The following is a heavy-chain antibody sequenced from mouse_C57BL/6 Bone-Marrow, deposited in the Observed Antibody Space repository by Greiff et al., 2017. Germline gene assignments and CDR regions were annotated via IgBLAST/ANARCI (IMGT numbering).Heavy chain of an antibody. Sequence: VQLKESGPGLVKPSQSLSLTCSVTGYSITSGYYWNWIRQFPGNKLEWMGYISYDGSNNSNPSLKNRISITRDTSKNQFFLKLNSVTTEDTATYYCARAYYLFAYWGQGTLVTVSA. J-gene: IGHJ3*01. CDR1: GYSITSGYY. CDR2: ISYDGSN. V-gene: IGHV3-6*01. D-gene: IGHD2-10*01. CDR3: ARAYYLFAY.